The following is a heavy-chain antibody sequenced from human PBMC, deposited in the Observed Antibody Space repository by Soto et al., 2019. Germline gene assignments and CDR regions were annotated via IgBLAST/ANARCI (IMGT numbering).Heavy chain of an antibody. Sequence: GGSLRLSCAASGFTFSSYSMNWVRQAPGKGLEWVSYISSSSSTIYYADSVKGRFTISRDNAKNSLYLQMNSLRAEDTAVYYCARDLFLEMANFDYWGQGTLVTVSS. V-gene: IGHV3-48*01. CDR3: ARDLFLEMANFDY. CDR2: ISSSSSTI. J-gene: IGHJ4*02. CDR1: GFTFSSYS.